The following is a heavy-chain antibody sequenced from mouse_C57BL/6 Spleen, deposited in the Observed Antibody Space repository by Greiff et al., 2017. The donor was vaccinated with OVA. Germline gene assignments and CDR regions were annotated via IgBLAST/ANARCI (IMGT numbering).Heavy chain of an antibody. V-gene: IGHV1-80*01. CDR2: IYPGDGDT. J-gene: IGHJ1*03. CDR3: AREDSNYVDWYFDV. Sequence: QVQLQQSGAELVKPGASVKISCKASGYAFSSYWMNRVKQRPGKGLEWIGQIYPGDGDTNYNGKFKGKATLTADKSSSTAYMQLSSLTSEDSAVYFCAREDSNYVDWYFDVWGTGTTVTVSS. CDR1: GYAFSSYW. D-gene: IGHD2-5*01.